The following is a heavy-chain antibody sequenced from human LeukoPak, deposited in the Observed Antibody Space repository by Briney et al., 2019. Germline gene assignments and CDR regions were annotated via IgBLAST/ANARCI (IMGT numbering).Heavy chain of an antibody. Sequence: ASVKVSCKVSGKTLSDLSIHWLRQPPGKGLEWLGGSDPEDGERIYAQMFQGRVTMTEDTSVDTAYMELSSLRSEDTAVYYCVTGFTTMAVDYFDYWGQGTLVTVSP. CDR3: VTGFTTMAVDYFDY. CDR1: GKTLSDLS. V-gene: IGHV1-24*01. J-gene: IGHJ4*02. D-gene: IGHD5-18*01. CDR2: SDPEDGER.